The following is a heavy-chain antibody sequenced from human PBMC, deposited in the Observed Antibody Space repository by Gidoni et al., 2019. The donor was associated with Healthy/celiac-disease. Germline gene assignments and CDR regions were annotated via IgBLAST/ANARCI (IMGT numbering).Heavy chain of an antibody. Sequence: EVQLLESGGGLVQPGGSLRRSCEASGCTFSSYAMSWVRQAPGKGREWVSAISGSGGSTYYAASVKGRFTISRDNSKNTLYLQMNSLRAEDTAVYYCAKARRPGTSYFDYWGQGTLVTVSS. D-gene: IGHD6-13*01. V-gene: IGHV3-23*01. CDR2: ISGSGGST. CDR3: AKARRPGTSYFDY. J-gene: IGHJ4*02. CDR1: GCTFSSYA.